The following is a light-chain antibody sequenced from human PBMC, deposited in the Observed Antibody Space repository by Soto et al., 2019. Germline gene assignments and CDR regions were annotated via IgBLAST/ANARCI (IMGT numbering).Light chain of an antibody. CDR3: QQYGSSPHT. CDR2: GAS. J-gene: IGKJ4*01. CDR1: QSVSYSY. V-gene: IGKV3-20*01. Sequence: EIVLTQSPGTLSLSPGERATLSCRASQSVSYSYLAWYQQKPGQAPRLLIYGASSRATGIPDRFSGSGSGTDFTLTISRLEPEDFAVYYCQQYGSSPHTFGGGNKVEIK.